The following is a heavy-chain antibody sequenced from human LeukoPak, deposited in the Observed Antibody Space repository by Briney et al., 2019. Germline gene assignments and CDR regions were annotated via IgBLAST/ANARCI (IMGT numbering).Heavy chain of an antibody. V-gene: IGHV4-4*07. CDR3: ARVSVYGSGSYYIDY. Sequence: PSETLPLTCTVSGGSISSYYWSWIRQPAGKGLEWIGRIYTSGSTNYNPSLKSRVTMSVDTSKNQFSLKLSSVTAADTAVYYCARVSVYGSGSYYIDYWGQGTLVTVSS. CDR1: GGSISSYY. D-gene: IGHD3-10*01. J-gene: IGHJ4*02. CDR2: IYTSGST.